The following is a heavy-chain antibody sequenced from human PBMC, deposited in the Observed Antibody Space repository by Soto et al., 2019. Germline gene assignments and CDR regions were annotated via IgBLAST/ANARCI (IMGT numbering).Heavy chain of an antibody. D-gene: IGHD5-12*01. CDR1: GYIFTSYH. J-gene: IGHJ6*02. V-gene: IGHV1-46*01. CDR3: ARRGGSAADTNTLDGDLYYYYGMDV. Sequence: QLVQSGAAVRMPGATVKIACKASGYIFTSYHVHWVRQAPGQGLEWVGVINPNGGSTIYAQKLQDRVSMTRDKATRSVYLEMWNLRYDDAAIYYCARRGGSAADTNTLDGDLYYYYGMDVWGQGTTVTLSS. CDR2: INPNGGST.